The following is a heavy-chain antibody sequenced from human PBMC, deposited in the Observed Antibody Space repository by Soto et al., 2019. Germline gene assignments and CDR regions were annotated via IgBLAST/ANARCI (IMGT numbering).Heavy chain of an antibody. V-gene: IGHV4-59*01. J-gene: IGHJ3*01. Sequence: SETLSLTCAVYGGSFSGYYWSWIRQPPGKGLEWIGYFYYGGSTNYNPSLKSRVTISIDTSKNQFSLNLFSVTAADTAVYYCAGGFISVVFDVWGQGTMVTVSS. CDR1: GGSFSGYY. D-gene: IGHD6-19*01. CDR2: FYYGGST. CDR3: AGGFISVVFDV.